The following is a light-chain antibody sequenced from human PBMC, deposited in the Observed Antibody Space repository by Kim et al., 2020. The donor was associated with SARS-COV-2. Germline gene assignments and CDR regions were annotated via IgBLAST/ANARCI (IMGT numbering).Light chain of an antibody. CDR1: QGVGSD. J-gene: IGKJ4*01. CDR3: LQHNSYPLT. V-gene: IGKV1-17*01. CDR2: ATS. Sequence: ACVGDRVTIAGRAGQGVGSDLAWFQQKPGKAPTRLIYATSTLQSGVPSRFSGSGSGTEFTLTISSLQPEDFATYYCLQHNSYPLTFGGGTKVDIK.